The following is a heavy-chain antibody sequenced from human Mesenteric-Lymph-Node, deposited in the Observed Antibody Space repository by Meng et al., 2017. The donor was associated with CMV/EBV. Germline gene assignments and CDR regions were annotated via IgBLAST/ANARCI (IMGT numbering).Heavy chain of an antibody. CDR2: ISSSSNTI. CDR3: AREQDDYYYYGMDV. D-gene: IGHD2-15*01. J-gene: IGHJ6*02. V-gene: IGHV3-48*04. CDR1: GFTFKFYA. Sequence: GGFLRLSCAASGFTFKFYAMSWVRQAPGKGLEWVSYISSSSNTIYYADSVKGRFTISRDNAKNSLYLQMNSLRAEDTAVYYCAREQDDYYYYGMDVWGQGTTVTVSS.